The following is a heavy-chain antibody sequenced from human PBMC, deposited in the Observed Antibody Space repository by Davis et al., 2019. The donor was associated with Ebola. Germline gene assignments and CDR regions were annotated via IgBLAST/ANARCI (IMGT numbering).Heavy chain of an antibody. CDR1: GFTVSSNY. CDR3: ARDRRGFRRYGDFDY. Sequence: GESLKISCAASGFTVSSNYMSWVRQAPGKGLEWVSVIYSGGSTYYADSVKGRFTISRDNSKNTLYLQMNSLRAEDTAVYYCARDRRGFRRYGDFDYWGQGTLVTVSS. J-gene: IGHJ4*02. D-gene: IGHD2-15*01. CDR2: IYSGGST. V-gene: IGHV3-53*05.